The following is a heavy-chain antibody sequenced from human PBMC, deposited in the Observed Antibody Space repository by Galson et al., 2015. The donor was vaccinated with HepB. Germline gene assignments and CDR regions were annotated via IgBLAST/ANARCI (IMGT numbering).Heavy chain of an antibody. CDR1: DGSFRSTSYY. Sequence: SETLSLTCTVSDGSFRSTSYYWGWIRQPPGKGLEWIGNIHYSGSTYFNPSLKSRLTISVDTSRNQFSLKLNSVTAADTAVYYCARPTTGWSGGSRFDPWGQGILVTVSS. V-gene: IGHV4-39*01. J-gene: IGHJ5*02. CDR3: ARPTTGWSGGSRFDP. D-gene: IGHD6-19*01. CDR2: IHYSGST.